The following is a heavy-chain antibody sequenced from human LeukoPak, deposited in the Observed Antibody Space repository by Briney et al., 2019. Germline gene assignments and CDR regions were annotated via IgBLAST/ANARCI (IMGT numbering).Heavy chain of an antibody. CDR3: ARDLQTKDAFDI. CDR2: INPNSGST. V-gene: IGHV1-2*02. Sequence: GASVKVSCKASGYTFTAYYMHWVRQAPGQGLEWMGWINPNSGSTNYAQKFQGRVTMTRDTSISTAYMELSRLRSDDTAVYYCARDLQTKDAFDIWGQGTMVTVSS. CDR1: GYTFTAYY. J-gene: IGHJ3*02. D-gene: IGHD2-8*01.